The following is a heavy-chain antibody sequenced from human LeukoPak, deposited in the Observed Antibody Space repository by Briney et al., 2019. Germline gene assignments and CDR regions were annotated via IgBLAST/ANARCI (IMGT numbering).Heavy chain of an antibody. D-gene: IGHD2-2*01. Sequence: GGSLRLSCAASGFTFSNAWMSWVRQAPGKGLEWVGRIKSKTDGGTTDYAAPVKGRFTISRDDSKNTLYLQMNSLKTEDTAVYYCAKNPDIVVVPAAFFDYWGQGTLVTVSS. CDR2: IKSKTDGGTT. V-gene: IGHV3-15*01. CDR1: GFTFSNAW. J-gene: IGHJ4*02. CDR3: AKNPDIVVVPAAFFDY.